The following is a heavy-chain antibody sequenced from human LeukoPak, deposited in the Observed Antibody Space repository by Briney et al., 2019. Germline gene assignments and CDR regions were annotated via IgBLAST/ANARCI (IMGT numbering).Heavy chain of an antibody. V-gene: IGHV4-34*01. CDR3: SRVTRFTQFGELWSEY. CDR1: GGSFSGYY. CDR2: INPSGST. D-gene: IGHD3-10*01. J-gene: IGHJ4*02. Sequence: SETLSLTCAVYGGSFSGYYWVWIPQAPGKALSPIGQINPSGSTNYNPPLKSRATISVDTSKNQFSLKLCSVTAADTALYFCSRVTRFTQFGELWSEYWGQGTLVSVSS.